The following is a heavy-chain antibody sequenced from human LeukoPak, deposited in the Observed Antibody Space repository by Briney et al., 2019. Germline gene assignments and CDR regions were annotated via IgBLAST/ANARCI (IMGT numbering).Heavy chain of an antibody. CDR1: GFTFSSYG. CDR3: ARDGNGDYSYYFDY. Sequence: GRSLRLSCAASGFTFSSYGMHWARQAPGKGLEWVAVIWYDGSNKYYADSVKGRFTISRDNSKNTLCLQMNSLRAEDTAVYYCARDGNGDYSYYFDYWGQGTLVTVSS. V-gene: IGHV3-33*01. D-gene: IGHD4-17*01. J-gene: IGHJ4*02. CDR2: IWYDGSNK.